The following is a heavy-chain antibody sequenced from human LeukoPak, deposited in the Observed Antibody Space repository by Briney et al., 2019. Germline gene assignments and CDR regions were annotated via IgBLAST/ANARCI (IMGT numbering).Heavy chain of an antibody. CDR1: GFTSSDYY. D-gene: IGHD3-16*01. CDR3: AKLEHVWGIH. V-gene: IGHV3-23*01. Sequence: PGGSLRLSCAASGFTSSDYYMSWIRQAPGKGLEWVSAISGSGGSTYYADSVKGRFTISRDNSKNTLYLQMNSLRAEDTAVYYCAKLEHVWGIHWGQGTLVTVSS. J-gene: IGHJ4*02. CDR2: ISGSGGST.